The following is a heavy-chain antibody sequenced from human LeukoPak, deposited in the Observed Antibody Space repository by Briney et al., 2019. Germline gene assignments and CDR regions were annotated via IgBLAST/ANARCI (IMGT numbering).Heavy chain of an antibody. CDR1: GFTFSSYS. Sequence: GGSLRLSCAASGFTFSSYSMNWVRQAPGKGLEWVSPIISSGTYIYYAETVKGRFTISRDNARNSLSLQMNSLRAEDTAVYYCARDGDILTGYYFDYWGQGTLVTVSS. J-gene: IGHJ4*02. CDR3: ARDGDILTGYYFDY. CDR2: IISSGTYI. V-gene: IGHV3-21*01. D-gene: IGHD3-9*01.